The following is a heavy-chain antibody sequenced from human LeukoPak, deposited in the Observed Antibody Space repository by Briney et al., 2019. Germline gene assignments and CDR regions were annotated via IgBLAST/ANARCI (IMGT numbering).Heavy chain of an antibody. CDR1: GGSFSGYY. Sequence: KPSETLSLTCAVYGGSFSGYYWSWIRQPPGKGLEWIGYIYYSGSTNYNPSLKSRVTISVDTSKNQFSLKLSSVTAADTAVYYCARDPSGYFNYWGQGTLATVSS. CDR3: ARDPSGYFNY. CDR2: IYYSGST. J-gene: IGHJ4*02. V-gene: IGHV4-59*01. D-gene: IGHD3-22*01.